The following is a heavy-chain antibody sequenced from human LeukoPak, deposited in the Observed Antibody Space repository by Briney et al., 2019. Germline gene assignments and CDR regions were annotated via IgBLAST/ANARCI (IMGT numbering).Heavy chain of an antibody. Sequence: ASVKVSCKASGYTFTSYDINWVRQATGQGLEWMGWMNPNSGNTGYAQKFQGRVTMTRNTSISTAYMELNSLRSEDTAVYYCARGNIVATNYPVDYWGQGTLVTVSS. D-gene: IGHD5-12*01. J-gene: IGHJ4*02. CDR2: MNPNSGNT. V-gene: IGHV1-8*01. CDR3: ARGNIVATNYPVDY. CDR1: GYTFTSYD.